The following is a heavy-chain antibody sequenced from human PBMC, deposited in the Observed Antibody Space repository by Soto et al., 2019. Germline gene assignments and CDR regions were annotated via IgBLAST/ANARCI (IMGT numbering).Heavy chain of an antibody. Sequence: SETLSLTCAVYGGSFSGYYWNWLSQPPGKGLEWMVEINHSRSTNYNPSLKSRVTISVDTAKTQFSLKLSSVTAADTAVYYCAREGGGYSYGTPLPDGMDGWGQGTTVTV. D-gene: IGHD5-18*01. CDR1: GGSFSGYY. CDR2: INHSRST. J-gene: IGHJ6*02. V-gene: IGHV4-34*01. CDR3: AREGGGYSYGTPLPDGMDG.